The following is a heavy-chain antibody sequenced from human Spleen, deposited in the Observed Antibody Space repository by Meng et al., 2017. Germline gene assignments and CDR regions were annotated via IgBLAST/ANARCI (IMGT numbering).Heavy chain of an antibody. Sequence: ASVKVSCKASGYTFTSYGINWVRQATGQGLEWMGWMNPNSGNTGYAQKFQGRVTMTRNTSISTAYMELSSLRSEDTAVYYCARGSFYYDSSGYYRYYYYYGMDVWGQGTTVTVSS. J-gene: IGHJ6*02. D-gene: IGHD3-22*01. CDR3: ARGSFYYDSSGYYRYYYYYGMDV. CDR2: MNPNSGNT. V-gene: IGHV1-8*02. CDR1: GYTFTSYG.